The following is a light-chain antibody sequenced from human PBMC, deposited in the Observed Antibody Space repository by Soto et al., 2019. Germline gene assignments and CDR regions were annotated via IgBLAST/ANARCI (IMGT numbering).Light chain of an antibody. CDR1: SSDVGAYNL. Sequence: QSVLTQPRSVSGSPGQSVTISCTGTSSDVGAYNLVSWYQQYPGKVPKVMIYDVSKRPSGVPDRFSGSKSDNTASLTISGLQAEDEADYYCCSYAGSNILIFGGGTKLTVL. J-gene: IGLJ2*01. CDR2: DVS. V-gene: IGLV2-11*01. CDR3: CSYAGSNILI.